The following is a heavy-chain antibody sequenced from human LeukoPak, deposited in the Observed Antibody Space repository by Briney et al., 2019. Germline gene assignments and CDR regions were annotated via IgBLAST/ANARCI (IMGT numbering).Heavy chain of an antibody. CDR1: GFTFSSYG. Sequence: PGGSLRLSCAASGFTFSSYGMHWVRQAPGKGLEGVAFIRYDGSNKYYADSVKGRFTISRDNSKNTLYLQMNSLRAEDTAVYYCARASPSTMIGLGFDYWGQGTLVTVSS. J-gene: IGHJ4*02. V-gene: IGHV3-30*02. CDR2: IRYDGSNK. D-gene: IGHD3-22*01. CDR3: ARASPSTMIGLGFDY.